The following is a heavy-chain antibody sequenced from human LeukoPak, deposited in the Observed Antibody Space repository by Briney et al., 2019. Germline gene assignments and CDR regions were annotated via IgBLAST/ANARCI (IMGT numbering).Heavy chain of an antibody. CDR2: IIPIFGTA. V-gene: IGHV1-69*13. CDR3: ARGPNIPPSIAVAGYYFDY. D-gene: IGHD6-19*01. J-gene: IGHJ4*02. CDR1: GYTFTSYG. Sequence: ASVKVSCKASGYTFTSYGISWVRQAPGQGLEWMGGIIPIFGTANYAQKSQGRVTITADESTSTAYMELSSLRSEDTAVYYCARGPNIPPSIAVAGYYFDYWGQGTLVTVSS.